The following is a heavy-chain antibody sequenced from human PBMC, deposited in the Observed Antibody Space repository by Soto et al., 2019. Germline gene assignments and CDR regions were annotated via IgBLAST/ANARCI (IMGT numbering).Heavy chain of an antibody. V-gene: IGHV1-69*12. J-gene: IGHJ6*02. Sequence: QVQLVQSGAAVKKPGSSVKVSCKASRGTFSIYAISWVRQSPGQGLEWMGGIIPIFGTANYAQKFQGRVTITAAESTSTAYMELSRLRSDDTAVYYCASARYSSAYYHGLDVWGQGTTVTVSS. CDR3: ASARYSSAYYHGLDV. CDR2: IIPIFGTA. CDR1: RGTFSIYA. D-gene: IGHD5-18*01.